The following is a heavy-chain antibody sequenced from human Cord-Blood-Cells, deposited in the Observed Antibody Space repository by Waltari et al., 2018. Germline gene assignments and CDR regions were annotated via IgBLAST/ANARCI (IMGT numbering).Heavy chain of an antibody. V-gene: IGHV4-38-2*01. J-gene: IGHJ4*02. CDR1: GYSISSGYY. D-gene: IGHD6-13*01. Sequence: QVQLQESGPGLVKPSETMSLTCAVSGYSISSGYYWGWIRQPPGKGLEWIGSIYHSGSTYYNPSLKSRVTISVDTSKNQFSLKLSSVTAADTAVYYCATSRGSWYYFDYWGQGTLVTVSS. CDR3: ATSRGSWYYFDY. CDR2: IYHSGST.